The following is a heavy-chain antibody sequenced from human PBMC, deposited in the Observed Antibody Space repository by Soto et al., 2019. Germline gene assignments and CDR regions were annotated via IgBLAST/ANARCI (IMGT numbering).Heavy chain of an antibody. V-gene: IGHV1-8*01. CDR2: MSPNTGTI. D-gene: IGHD1-20*01. CDR1: GYPFTSYD. J-gene: IGHJ3*02. CDR3: ARDRPGIKTYEAFDI. Sequence: SVKVSWKASGYPFTSYDINLVRQATGQGPEWMGWMSPNTGTIVYAQKFQGRVTMTRNTSTSTAYMTLSSLRSEDTAVYYCARDRPGIKTYEAFDIWGQGTTVTVSS.